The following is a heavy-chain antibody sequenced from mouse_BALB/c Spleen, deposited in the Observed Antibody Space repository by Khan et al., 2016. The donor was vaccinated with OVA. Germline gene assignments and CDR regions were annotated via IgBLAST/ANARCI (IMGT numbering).Heavy chain of an antibody. CDR3: VRDYYGNYEEIGVLDY. J-gene: IGHJ2*01. CDR1: GFTFSDYG. CDR2: ISSLAYSV. D-gene: IGHD2-1*01. V-gene: IGHV5-15*02. Sequence: EVELVESGGGLVQPGGSRKLSCAATGFTFSDYGMAWVRQGPGKGPEWVAFISSLAYSVYYADTVTGRFTVSRENAKNTLYLEMSSLRSEDTAFYYCVRDYYGNYEEIGVLDYWGQGTTLTVSS.